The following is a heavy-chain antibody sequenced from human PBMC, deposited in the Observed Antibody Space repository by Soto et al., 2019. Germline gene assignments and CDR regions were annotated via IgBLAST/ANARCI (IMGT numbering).Heavy chain of an antibody. CDR2: IKSKIDGGTT. CDR1: GFTFTRAW. D-gene: IGHD3-22*01. J-gene: IGHJ4*01. CDR3: TTGSDVTMTLVRFDY. Sequence: EVQLVESGGGLVEPGGSLRLSCAASGFTFTRAWINWVRQAPGKGLEWVGRIKSKIDGGTTDFAAPVKGRFAISRDDSRDMVYLQMDNLKTEDTAVYYCTTGSDVTMTLVRFDYWGLGTLVTVSS. V-gene: IGHV3-15*07.